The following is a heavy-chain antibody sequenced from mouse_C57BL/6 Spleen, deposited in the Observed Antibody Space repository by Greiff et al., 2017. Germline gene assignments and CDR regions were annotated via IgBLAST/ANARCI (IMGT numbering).Heavy chain of an antibody. J-gene: IGHJ4*01. Sequence: VKLQQPGAELVKPGASVKMSCKASGYTFTSYWITWVKQRPGQGLEWIGDIYPGSGSTNYNEKFKSKDTLTVDTSSSTAYMQLSSLTSEESAVYYCAREDRDGDYYARDYWGQGTSVTVSS. D-gene: IGHD3-3*01. CDR1: GYTFTSYW. CDR3: AREDRDGDYYARDY. V-gene: IGHV1-55*01. CDR2: IYPGSGST.